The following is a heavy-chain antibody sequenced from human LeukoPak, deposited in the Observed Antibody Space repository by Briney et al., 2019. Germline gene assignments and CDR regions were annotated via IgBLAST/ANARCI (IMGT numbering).Heavy chain of an antibody. CDR1: GYTFTGYY. J-gene: IGHJ4*02. Sequence: ASVKVSCKASGYTFTGYYMHWVRQAPGQGLEWMGWINPNSGGTNCAQKFQGWVTMTRDTSISTAYMELSRLRSDDTAVYYCARGLLDYYDSSGPSDYWGQGTLVTVSS. CDR3: ARGLLDYYDSSGPSDY. V-gene: IGHV1-2*04. CDR2: INPNSGGT. D-gene: IGHD3-22*01.